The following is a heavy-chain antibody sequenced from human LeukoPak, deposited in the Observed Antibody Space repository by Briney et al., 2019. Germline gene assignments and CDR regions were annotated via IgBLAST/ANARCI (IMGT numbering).Heavy chain of an antibody. CDR1: GFTFDDYA. CDR2: ISWNSGSI. D-gene: IGHD2/OR15-2a*01. V-gene: IGHV3-9*03. Sequence: PGGSLRLSCAASGFTFDDYAMHWVRQAPGKGLEWVSGISWNSGSIGYADSVKGRFTISRDNAKNSLYLQMNSLRAEDMALYYCVPFHNDAFDIWGQGTMVTVSS. J-gene: IGHJ3*02. CDR3: VPFHNDAFDI.